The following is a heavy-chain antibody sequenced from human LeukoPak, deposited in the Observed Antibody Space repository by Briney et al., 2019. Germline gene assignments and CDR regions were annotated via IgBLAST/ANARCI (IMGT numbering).Heavy chain of an antibody. J-gene: IGHJ5*02. Sequence: SETLSLTCTVSGGSISTDSYSWGWIRQPPGKGLEWVGQKYSSGTTQYNLSLKSRLTISMDTSKNKFSLTLSSVTAADTAVYYCARTVVGRFDPWGQGTLVTVSS. CDR3: ARTVVGRFDP. CDR2: KYSSGTT. D-gene: IGHD4-23*01. CDR1: GGSISTDSYS. V-gene: IGHV4-39*01.